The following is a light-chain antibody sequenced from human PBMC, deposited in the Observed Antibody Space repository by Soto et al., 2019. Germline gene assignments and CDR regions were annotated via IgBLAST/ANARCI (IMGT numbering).Light chain of an antibody. CDR3: QHRGP. CDR2: GAS. J-gene: IGKJ1*01. Sequence: EIVLTQSPGTLSLSPGERATLSCRASQSVSSGYLAWYQQKPGQAPRLLIYGASSMATGIPDRFSCSGSGTAFTLTISRLEPEEFAVYYCQHRGPFGQGTKVEI. CDR1: QSVSSGY. V-gene: IGKV3-20*01.